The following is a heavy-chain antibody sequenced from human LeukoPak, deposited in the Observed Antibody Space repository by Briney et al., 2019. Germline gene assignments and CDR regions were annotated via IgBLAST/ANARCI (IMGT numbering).Heavy chain of an antibody. CDR1: GYTFTGYY. J-gene: IGHJ6*03. CDR2: INPNSGGT. D-gene: IGHD5-12*01. CDR3: ARSYKATNPYYYYYMDV. V-gene: IGHV1-2*02. Sequence: VASVKVSFKASGYTFTGYYMHWVRQAPGQGLEWMGWINPNSGGTNYAQKFQGRVTMTRDTSISTAYMELSRLRSDDTAVYYCARSYKATNPYYYYYMDVWGKGTTVTVSS.